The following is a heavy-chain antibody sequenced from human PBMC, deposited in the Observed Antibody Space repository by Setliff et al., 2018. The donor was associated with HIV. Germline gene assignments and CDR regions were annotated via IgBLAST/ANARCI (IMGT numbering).Heavy chain of an antibody. V-gene: IGHV4-61*09. CDR3: ARLYYDFWSGYQPQHFDY. Sequence: PSETLSLTCTVSGGSISSGSYYWSWIRQPAGKGLEWIGHIYTSGSTNYNPSLKSRVTISVDTSKNQFSLKLSSVTAADTAVYYCARLYYDFWSGYQPQHFDYWGQGTLVTVSS. J-gene: IGHJ4*02. CDR1: GGSISSGSYY. CDR2: IYTSGST. D-gene: IGHD3-3*01.